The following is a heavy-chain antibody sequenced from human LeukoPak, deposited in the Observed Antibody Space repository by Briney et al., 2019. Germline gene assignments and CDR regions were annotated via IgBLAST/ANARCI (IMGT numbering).Heavy chain of an antibody. Sequence: ASVKVSCKASGYTFITPDINWVRQASGQGLEWMGDMDPNSGHTEFARKFQGRVTMTGDTSTSTAYMELSSLTPDDTAIYYCTRKLRLDEHWGQGTLVAVST. J-gene: IGHJ4*02. CDR3: TRKLRLDEH. V-gene: IGHV1-8*01. CDR1: GYTFITPD. CDR2: MDPNSGHT. D-gene: IGHD4-17*01.